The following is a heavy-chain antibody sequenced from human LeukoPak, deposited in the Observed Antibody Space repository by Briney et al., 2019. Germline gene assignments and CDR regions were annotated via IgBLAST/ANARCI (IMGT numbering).Heavy chain of an antibody. CDR3: ARLEVAGSGYYYGMDV. Sequence: SETLSLTCPVSGGSISSGGYYWSWIRQHPGKGLEWIGYIYYSGSTYYNPSLKSRVTISVDTSKNQFSLKLSSVTAADTAVYYCARLEVAGSGYYYGMDVWGQGTTVTVSS. D-gene: IGHD3-22*01. CDR1: GGSISSGGYY. V-gene: IGHV4-31*03. CDR2: IYYSGST. J-gene: IGHJ6*02.